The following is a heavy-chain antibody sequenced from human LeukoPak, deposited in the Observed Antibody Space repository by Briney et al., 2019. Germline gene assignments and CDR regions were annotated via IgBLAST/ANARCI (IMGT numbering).Heavy chain of an antibody. V-gene: IGHV3-11*04. D-gene: IGHD1-26*01. CDR3: ARERSGSCYFDY. CDR1: GFTFSDYY. J-gene: IGHJ4*02. CDR2: ISSSGSTI. Sequence: AGSLRLSCAASGFTFSDYYMSWIRQAPGKGLEWVSYISSSGSTIYYADSVTGRFTISRDQAKNSLYLKMHSLRAEDTAVYYCARERSGSCYFDYWGQGTLVTVSS.